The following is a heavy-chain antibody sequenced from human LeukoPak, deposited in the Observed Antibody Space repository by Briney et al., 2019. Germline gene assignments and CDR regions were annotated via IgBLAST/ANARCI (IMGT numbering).Heavy chain of an antibody. D-gene: IGHD3-22*01. V-gene: IGHV1-8*01. CDR1: GYTFTSYD. J-gene: IGHJ4*02. Sequence: ASVKVSCTASGYTFTSYDINWVRQATGQGLEWMGWMNPNSGNTGYAQKFQGRVTMTRNTSISTAYMELSSLRSEDTAVYYCAREYYYDSSGYSPKGPFDYWGQGTLVTVSS. CDR2: MNPNSGNT. CDR3: AREYYYDSSGYSPKGPFDY.